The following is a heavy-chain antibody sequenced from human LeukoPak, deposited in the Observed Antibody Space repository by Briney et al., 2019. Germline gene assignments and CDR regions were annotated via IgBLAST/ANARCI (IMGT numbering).Heavy chain of an antibody. CDR3: VRGSGY. V-gene: IGHV3-64D*06. Sequence: GRLLRICSSVSGFTFSTYVMHWVRQAPGKGLEYVSAISSNGDNTYYAASVKGRFTISRDNSKNTLYLQMSSLRADDTAVYYCVRGSGYWGQGTLVTVS. CDR2: ISSNGDNT. D-gene: IGHD3-10*01. CDR1: GFTFSTYV. J-gene: IGHJ4*02.